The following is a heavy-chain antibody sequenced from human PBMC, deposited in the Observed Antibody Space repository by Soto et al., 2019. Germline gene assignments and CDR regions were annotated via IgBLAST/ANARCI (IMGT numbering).Heavy chain of an antibody. CDR1: EFTFSGRS. CDR3: ARGWFGPDV. D-gene: IGHD3-10*01. CDR2: IDKVGTDS. J-gene: IGHJ6*04. V-gene: IGHV3-74*01. Sequence: EVQLVESGGGLVQPGGSLRLSCAASEFTFSGRSVHWVRQAPGKGLVCVSGIDKVGTDSTYADSVKGRFTSSRDNAKNPVYLQMTRLRVENTAVSYCARGWFGPDVWGKGTTVTVSS.